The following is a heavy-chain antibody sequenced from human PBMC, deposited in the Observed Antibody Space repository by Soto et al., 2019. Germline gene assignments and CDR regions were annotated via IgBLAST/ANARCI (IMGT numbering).Heavy chain of an antibody. CDR2: IIPIFGTA. CDR3: ARDSRVIAAADRTWFDP. Sequence: SVEVSCKASGGTLSSYAISWVRQATGQGLEWMGGIIPIFGTANYAQKFQGRVTITADESTSTAYMELSSLRSEDTAVYYCARDSRVIAAADRTWFDPWGQGTLVTVSS. D-gene: IGHD6-13*01. CDR1: GGTLSSYA. V-gene: IGHV1-69*13. J-gene: IGHJ5*02.